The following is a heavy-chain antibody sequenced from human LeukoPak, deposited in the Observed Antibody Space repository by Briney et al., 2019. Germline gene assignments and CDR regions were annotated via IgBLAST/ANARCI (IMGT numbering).Heavy chain of an antibody. CDR2: ISYDGSNK. V-gene: IGHV3-30-3*01. CDR1: GFTFSSYA. D-gene: IGHD1-14*01. Sequence: GGSLRLSCAASGFTFSSYAMHWVRQAPGKGLEWVAVISYDGSNKYYADSVKGRFTISRDNSKNTLYLQMNSLRAEDTAVYYCARGDRDLAGNDCWGQGTLVTVSS. J-gene: IGHJ4*02. CDR3: ARGDRDLAGNDC.